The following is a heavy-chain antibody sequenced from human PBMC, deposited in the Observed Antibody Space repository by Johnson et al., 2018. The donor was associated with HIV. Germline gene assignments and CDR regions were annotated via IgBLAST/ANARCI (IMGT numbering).Heavy chain of an antibody. CDR1: GFIVGTKY. D-gene: IGHD6-13*01. J-gene: IGHJ3*02. V-gene: IGHV3-30*18. Sequence: VQLVESGGGLVQSGGSLRLACVASGFIVGTKYMSWVRQAPGKGLEWVAVISYDGSNKFYADSVKGRFTISRDNSKNTLYLQMNSLRAEDTAVYYCAKLYSSSEDPYLDAFDIWGQGTMVTVSS. CDR2: ISYDGSNK. CDR3: AKLYSSSEDPYLDAFDI.